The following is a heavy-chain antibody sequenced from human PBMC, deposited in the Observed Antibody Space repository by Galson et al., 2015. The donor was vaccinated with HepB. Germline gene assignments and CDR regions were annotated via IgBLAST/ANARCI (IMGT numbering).Heavy chain of an antibody. CDR1: GFSFNNYA. Sequence: SLRLSCAASGFSFNNYAMNWVRQAPGKGLEWVSSLSGSGGRTYYADSVKGRFTISRDNSKNTLYMQMNGLRAEDTAIYYCAKERGEVAIVSWCFEHWGQGTLVTVSS. CDR2: LSGSGGRT. V-gene: IGHV3-23*01. CDR3: AKERGEVAIVSWCFEH. D-gene: IGHD5-12*01. J-gene: IGHJ4*02.